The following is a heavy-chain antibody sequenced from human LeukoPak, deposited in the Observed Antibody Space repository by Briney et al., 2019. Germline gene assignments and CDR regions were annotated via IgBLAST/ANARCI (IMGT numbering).Heavy chain of an antibody. J-gene: IGHJ6*03. CDR1: GGSISSSSYY. CDR3: ARVVFGRKGDYYYYYMDV. CDR2: IYYSGST. D-gene: IGHD3-10*01. Sequence: PSETLSLTCTVSGGSISSSSYYWGWIRQPPGKGLEWIGSIYYSGSTYYNPSLKSRVTISVDTSKNQFSLKLSSVTAADTAVYYCARVVFGRKGDYYYYYMDVWGKGTTVTVSS. V-gene: IGHV4-39*07.